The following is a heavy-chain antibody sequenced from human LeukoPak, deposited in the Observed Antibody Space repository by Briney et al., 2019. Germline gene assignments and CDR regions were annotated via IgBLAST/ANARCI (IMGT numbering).Heavy chain of an antibody. CDR3: AREYSSGSSSDY. CDR2: ISAYNGNT. V-gene: IGHV1-18*04. Sequence: ASVKVSCRASGYTFTSYGISWVRQAPGQGLEWMGWISAYNGNTNYAQKLQGRVTMTTDTSTSTAYMELRSLRSDDTAVYYCAREYSSGSSSDYWGQGTLVTVSS. CDR1: GYTFTSYG. D-gene: IGHD6-19*01. J-gene: IGHJ4*02.